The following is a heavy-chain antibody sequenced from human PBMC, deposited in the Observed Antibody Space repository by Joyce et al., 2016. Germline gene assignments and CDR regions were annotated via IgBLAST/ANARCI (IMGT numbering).Heavy chain of an antibody. Sequence: QVQLQQWGAGLLKPSETLSLTCAGCGVSFNAVYWSWIRQPPGKGLEWIGESNHSGSTNYNPSLRSRVTMSVDTSKNQFSLRLISVTAADTPVVYWARDRRFGEIFRYDFHMDVWGGGTTVTVSS. V-gene: IGHV4-34*01. CDR2: SNHSGST. CDR1: GVSFNAVY. D-gene: IGHD3-10*01. CDR3: ARDRRFGEIFRYDFHMDV. J-gene: IGHJ6*03.